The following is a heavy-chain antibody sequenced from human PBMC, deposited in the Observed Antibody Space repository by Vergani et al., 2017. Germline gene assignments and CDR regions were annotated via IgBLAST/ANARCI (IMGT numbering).Heavy chain of an antibody. J-gene: IGHJ4*02. CDR2: ISGSGVSA. CDR1: EFTFSNYA. CDR3: AXQDFVSGNYLFDY. Sequence: EVHLLESGGGLVQPGGSLRLTCAASEFTFSNYAMNWVCQAPRKGLEWVSGISGSGVSAYYTDSVKGRFTISRDNSKNMLLLQMNNLRTEDTAIYYCAXQDFVSGNYLFDYWGQETLVTVSS. V-gene: IGHV3-23*01. D-gene: IGHD3-10*01.